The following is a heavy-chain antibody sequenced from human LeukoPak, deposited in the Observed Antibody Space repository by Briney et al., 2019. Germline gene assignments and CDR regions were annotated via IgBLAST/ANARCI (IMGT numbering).Heavy chain of an antibody. V-gene: IGHV1-69*04. D-gene: IGHD4-17*01. J-gene: IGHJ4*02. CDR3: ARTSYGGNSVSGY. CDR2: IIPILGIA. CDR1: GYTFTNYG. Sequence: GASVKVSCRASGYTFTNYGLSWVRQAPGQGLEWMGRIIPILGIANYAQKFQGRVTITADKSTSTAYMELSSLRSEDTAVYYCARTSYGGNSVSGYWGQGTLVTVSS.